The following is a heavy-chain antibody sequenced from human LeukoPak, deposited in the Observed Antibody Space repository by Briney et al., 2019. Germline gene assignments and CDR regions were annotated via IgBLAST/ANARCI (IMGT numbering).Heavy chain of an antibody. D-gene: IGHD3-3*01. V-gene: IGHV4-38-2*02. CDR2: IYHSGST. Sequence: KASETLSLTCTVSGYSISSGYYWGWIRPPPGKGLEWIGSIYHSGSTYYNPSLKSRVTISVDTSKNQFSLKLSSVTAADTAVYYCARDQGLTIFGVVHNWFDPWGQGTLVTVSS. CDR3: ARDQGLTIFGVVHNWFDP. CDR1: GYSISSGYY. J-gene: IGHJ5*02.